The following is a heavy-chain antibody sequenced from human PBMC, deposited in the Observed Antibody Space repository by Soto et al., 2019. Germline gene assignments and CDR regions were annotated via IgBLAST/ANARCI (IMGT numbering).Heavy chain of an antibody. CDR2: ISWNSGSI. CDR1: GFTFDDYA. CDR3: AKDIIAASGYYYYGMAV. D-gene: IGHD6-13*01. Sequence: GGYLRLSCAASGFTFDDYAMHWVRQAPGKGLEWVSGISWNSGSIGYADSVKGRFTISRDNAKNSLYLQMNSLRAEDTALYYCAKDIIAASGYYYYGMAVWGQGTTVTVSS. V-gene: IGHV3-9*01. J-gene: IGHJ6*02.